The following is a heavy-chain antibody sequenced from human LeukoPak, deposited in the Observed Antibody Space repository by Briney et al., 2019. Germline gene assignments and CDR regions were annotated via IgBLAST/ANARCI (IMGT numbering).Heavy chain of an antibody. Sequence: GGSLRLSCAASGFTFSSYAMSWVRQAPGKGLEWVSAISGSGGSTYYADSVKGRFTISRDNSKNTLYLQMNSLRAEDTAVYYCAKDLLYDFWSGYSYSDYWGQGTLVTVSS. D-gene: IGHD3-3*01. V-gene: IGHV3-23*01. CDR2: ISGSGGST. CDR1: GFTFSSYA. CDR3: AKDLLYDFWSGYSYSDY. J-gene: IGHJ4*02.